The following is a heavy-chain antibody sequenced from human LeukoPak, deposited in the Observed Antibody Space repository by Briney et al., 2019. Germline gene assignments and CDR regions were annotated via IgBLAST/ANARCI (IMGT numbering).Heavy chain of an antibody. CDR1: GFTFRSYG. V-gene: IGHV3-33*01. D-gene: IGHD6-19*01. CDR2: IWFDGSNK. Sequence: GGSLRLSCAASGFTFRSYGMHWVRQAPGKGLEWVAVIWFDGSNKYYTDSVKGRFTISRDNSKNTLYLQMNSLRAEDTAVYYCARDLGAVAGNFDYWGQGTLVTVSS. J-gene: IGHJ4*02. CDR3: ARDLGAVAGNFDY.